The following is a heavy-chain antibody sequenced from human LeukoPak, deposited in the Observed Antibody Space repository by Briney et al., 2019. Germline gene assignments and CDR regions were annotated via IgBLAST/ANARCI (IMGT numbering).Heavy chain of an antibody. CDR3: ARGIAVAGTRDAFDI. CDR2: ISSSSSYI. J-gene: IGHJ3*02. V-gene: IGHV3-21*01. Sequence: PGGSLRLSCAASGFTFSSYAMNWVRQAPGKGLEWVSSISSSSSYIYYADSVKGRFTISRDNAKNSLYLQMNSLRAEDTAVYYCARGIAVAGTRDAFDIWGQGTMVTVSS. D-gene: IGHD6-19*01. CDR1: GFTFSSYA.